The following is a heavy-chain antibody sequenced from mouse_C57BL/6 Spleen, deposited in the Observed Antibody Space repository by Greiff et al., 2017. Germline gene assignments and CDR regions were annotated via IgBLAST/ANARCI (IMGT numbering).Heavy chain of an antibody. Sequence: QVQLQQSGAELVKPGASVKLSCKASGYTFTSYWMHWVKQRPGQGLEWIGMIHPNSGSTNYNEKFKSKATLTVDKSSSTAYMQLSSLTSEDSAVYYCAKNHYYGRDFDYWGQGTTLTVSS. V-gene: IGHV1-64*01. CDR2: IHPNSGST. J-gene: IGHJ2*01. CDR3: AKNHYYGRDFDY. D-gene: IGHD1-1*01. CDR1: GYTFTSYW.